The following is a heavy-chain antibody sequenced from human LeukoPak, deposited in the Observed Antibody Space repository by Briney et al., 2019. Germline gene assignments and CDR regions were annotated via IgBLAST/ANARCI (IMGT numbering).Heavy chain of an antibody. CDR1: GGSISSSNW. D-gene: IGHD5-12*01. CDR3: ACRYSGYEWYYSDY. Sequence: SETLSLTCAVSGGSISSSNWWSWVRQPPGKGLEWIGYIYYSGSANYNPSLKSRVTISVDTSKNQFSLKLSSVTAADTAVYYCACRYSGYEWYYSDYWGQGTLVTVSS. J-gene: IGHJ4*02. V-gene: IGHV4-4*02. CDR2: IYYSGSA.